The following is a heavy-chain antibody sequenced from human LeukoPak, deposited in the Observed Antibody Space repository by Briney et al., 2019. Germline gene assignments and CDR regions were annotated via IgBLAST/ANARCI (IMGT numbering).Heavy chain of an antibody. CDR1: GFTFSGFA. J-gene: IGHJ4*02. Sequence: PGGSLRLSCAASGFTFSGFAMNWVRQTPGTGLEWVSVVSESGDRAYYADSVQGRFTISRDNSKNTLYLQMNSLRVEDTAVYYCARDAGYWGQGTLVTVSP. V-gene: IGHV3-23*01. CDR3: ARDAGY. CDR2: VSESGDRA.